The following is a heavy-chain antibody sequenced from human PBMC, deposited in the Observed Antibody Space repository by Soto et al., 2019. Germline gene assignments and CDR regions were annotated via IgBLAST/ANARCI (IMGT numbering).Heavy chain of an antibody. CDR1: GFTFSSYA. Sequence: GGSLRLSCAASGFTFSSYAMSWVRQAPGKGLEWVSAISGSGGSTYYADSVKGRFTISRDNSKNTLYLQMNSLRAEDTAVYYCAEVGGSSPERYDIVVVPAAMDLGGYYFDYWGQGTLVTVSS. J-gene: IGHJ4*02. D-gene: IGHD2-2*01. CDR3: AEVGGSSPERYDIVVVPAAMDLGGYYFDY. CDR2: ISGSGGST. V-gene: IGHV3-23*01.